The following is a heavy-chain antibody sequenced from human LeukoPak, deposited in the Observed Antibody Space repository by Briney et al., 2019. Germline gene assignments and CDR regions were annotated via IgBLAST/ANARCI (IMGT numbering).Heavy chain of an antibody. Sequence: PGGSLRLSCAASGFTFSSYAMSWVRQAPGKGLEWVSAISGSGGSTYYADSVKGRFTFSRDNSKNTLYLQMNSLRAEDTAVYYCAKDPRIAVAGIAFDIWGQGTMVTVSS. CDR2: ISGSGGST. V-gene: IGHV3-23*01. CDR3: AKDPRIAVAGIAFDI. CDR1: GFTFSSYA. D-gene: IGHD6-19*01. J-gene: IGHJ3*02.